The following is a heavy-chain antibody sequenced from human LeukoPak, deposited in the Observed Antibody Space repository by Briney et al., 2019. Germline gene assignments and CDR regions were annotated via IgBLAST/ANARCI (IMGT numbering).Heavy chain of an antibody. CDR3: AKPISGGLAVTADWFHP. Sequence: PGGSLRLSCAASGFTFNRYAMHWVRQAPGKGLEWVAVISYDGSNKYYADSVKGRFTISRDNSKNTLYLQLNTLRADDTATYYCAKPISGGLAVTADWFHPWGQGTLVVVSS. V-gene: IGHV3-30-3*02. CDR2: ISYDGSNK. CDR1: GFTFNRYA. D-gene: IGHD6-19*01. J-gene: IGHJ5*01.